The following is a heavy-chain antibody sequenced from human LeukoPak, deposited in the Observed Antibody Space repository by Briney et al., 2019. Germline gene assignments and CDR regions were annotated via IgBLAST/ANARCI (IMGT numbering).Heavy chain of an antibody. CDR2: ISSSGSTI. CDR3: VLYNWSDP. V-gene: IGHV3-48*03. CDR1: GFTFSSYE. J-gene: IGHJ5*02. Sequence: GGSLRLSCAASGFTFSSYEVNWVRQAPGKGLEWVSYISSSGSTIYYADSVKGRFTISRDNAKNSLYLQMNSLRAEDTAIYYCVLYNWSDPWGQGTLVTVSS.